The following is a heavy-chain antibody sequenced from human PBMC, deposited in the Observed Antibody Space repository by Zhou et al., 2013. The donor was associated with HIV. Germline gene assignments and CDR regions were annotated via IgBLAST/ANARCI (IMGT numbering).Heavy chain of an antibody. V-gene: IGHV1-46*01. CDR3: ARDCSPTTCYRD. Sequence: QVQLVQSGAEVKKPGASVKVSCKASGYTFTSYYMHWVRQAPGQGLEWMGIINPSGGSTSYAQKFQGRVTMTRDTSTSTVYMQLRSLRSDDTAVYYCARDCSPTTCYRDWGQGTLVTVSS. CDR2: INPSGGST. D-gene: IGHD2-2*01. CDR1: GYTFTSYY. J-gene: IGHJ4*02.